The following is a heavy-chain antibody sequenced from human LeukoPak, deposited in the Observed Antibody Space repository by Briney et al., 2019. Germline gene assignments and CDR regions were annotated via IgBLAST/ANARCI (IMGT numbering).Heavy chain of an antibody. J-gene: IGHJ4*02. D-gene: IGHD6-19*01. CDR1: GGSVSSGSYY. CDR2: IYYSGST. V-gene: IGHV4-61*01. CDR3: ARASSGWTYFDY. Sequence: SETLSLTCTVSGGSVSSGSYYWSWIRQPPGRGLEWIGYIYYSGSTNYNPSLKSRVTISVDTSKNQFSLKLSSVTAADTAVYYCARASSGWTYFDYWGQGTLVTVSS.